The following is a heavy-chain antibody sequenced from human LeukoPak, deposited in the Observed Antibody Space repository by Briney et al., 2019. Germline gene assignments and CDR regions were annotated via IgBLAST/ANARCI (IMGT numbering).Heavy chain of an antibody. V-gene: IGHV3-23*01. CDR2: ISSSGGTT. CDR1: GFTFSSYA. J-gene: IGHJ4*02. D-gene: IGHD6-19*01. Sequence: GGSLRLSCAASGFTFSSYAMNWVRQAPGKGLEWVSVISSSGGTTYYSDSVKGRFIISRDNSKNTLYLQMNSLRAEDTAVNYCAKAGIAVPATPEYCGQGTQVTVSS. CDR3: AKAGIAVPATPEY.